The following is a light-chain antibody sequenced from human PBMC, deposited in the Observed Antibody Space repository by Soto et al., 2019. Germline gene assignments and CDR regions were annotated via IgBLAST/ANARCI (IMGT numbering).Light chain of an antibody. V-gene: IGKV3-15*01. Sequence: IGMKQSPDAVSVSPGERATLSCRASQSVTSDLAWYQQKPGQAPRLLIYGASRRATGIPARFSGSGSGTEFTLTISSLQSEDFAVYYCQQYNNWPPITFGEGTRLEIK. CDR2: GAS. CDR1: QSVTSD. J-gene: IGKJ5*01. CDR3: QQYNNWPPIT.